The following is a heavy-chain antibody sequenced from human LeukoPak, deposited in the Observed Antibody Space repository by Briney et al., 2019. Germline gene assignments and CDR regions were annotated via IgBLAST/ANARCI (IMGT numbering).Heavy chain of an antibody. CDR3: ARLITMVRGVIIPLYYFDY. CDR1: GGTFSSYA. V-gene: IGHV1-69*13. J-gene: IGHJ4*02. Sequence: SVKVSCKASGGTFSSYAISWVRQAPGQGLEWMGGIIPIFGTANYAQKFQGRVTITADESTSTAYMELSSLRSEDTTVYYCARLITMVRGVIIPLYYFDYWGQGTLVTVSS. CDR2: IIPIFGTA. D-gene: IGHD3-10*01.